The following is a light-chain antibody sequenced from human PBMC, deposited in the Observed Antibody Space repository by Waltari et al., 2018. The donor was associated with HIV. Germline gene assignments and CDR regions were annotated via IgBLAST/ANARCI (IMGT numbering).Light chain of an antibody. CDR2: AAS. V-gene: IGKV1-NL1*01. J-gene: IGKJ2*01. CDR1: QAISNS. CDR3: QQYYTTPYT. Sequence: DIQMTQSPSSLSASVGDRVTITCRASQAISNSLAWYQQKPGKAPNLLLSAASRLETGVPPTFSGRRSGADFTITINNLQPEDFPTYYCQQYYTTPYTFGQGTKLEMK.